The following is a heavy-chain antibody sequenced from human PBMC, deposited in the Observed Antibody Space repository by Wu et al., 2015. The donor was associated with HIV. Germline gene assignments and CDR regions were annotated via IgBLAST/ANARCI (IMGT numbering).Heavy chain of an antibody. J-gene: IGHJ1*01. Sequence: QVQLVPSGAEVKKPGASVRVSCRVSGYTFTSFNIDWIRHAPGRGLEWMGWMNPKTGSAGFGRDFQGRISLTKNNSISTAYMELSGVTSDDTAIYYCARVGVLLTSASLLEYFQHWGQGSRVVVSS. CDR1: GYTFTSFN. CDR2: MNPKTGSA. CDR3: ARVGVLLTSASLLEYFQH. V-gene: IGHV1-8*02. D-gene: IGHD2/OR15-2a*01.